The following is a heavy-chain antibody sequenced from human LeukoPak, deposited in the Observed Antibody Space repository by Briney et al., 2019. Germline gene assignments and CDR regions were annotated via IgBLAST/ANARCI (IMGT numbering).Heavy chain of an antibody. J-gene: IGHJ4*02. D-gene: IGHD3-22*01. Sequence: GGSLRLSCAASGFTVSRNYMSWVRQAPGKGLEWVSVIYSSGSTYYADSVKDRFSIARDNSKNTLFLQMNSLRIEDTAVYFCARTYYYDRGFDSWGQGTLVTVSS. CDR1: GFTVSRNY. CDR2: IYSSGST. CDR3: ARTYYYDRGFDS. V-gene: IGHV3-66*01.